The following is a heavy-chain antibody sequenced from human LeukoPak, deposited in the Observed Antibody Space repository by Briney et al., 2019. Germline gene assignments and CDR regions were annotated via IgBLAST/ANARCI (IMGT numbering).Heavy chain of an antibody. CDR1: GGSISSSSYY. J-gene: IGHJ4*02. V-gene: IGHV4-39*07. CDR3: ARVRRGSWFGGRGLTEFDY. CDR2: IYYSGSI. D-gene: IGHD3-10*01. Sequence: SETLSLTCTVSGGSISSSSYYWGWIRQPPGKGLEWIGYIYYSGSIYYNPSLKSRVTMSVDTSKNQFSLKLSSVTAVDTAVYYCARVRRGSWFGGRGLTEFDYWGQGTLVTVSS.